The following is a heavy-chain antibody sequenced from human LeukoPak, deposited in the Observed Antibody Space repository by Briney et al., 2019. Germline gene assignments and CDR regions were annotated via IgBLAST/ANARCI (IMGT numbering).Heavy chain of an antibody. CDR3: ARGKTVVYCGGDCYRFDN. V-gene: IGHV1-69*06. J-gene: IGHJ4*02. CDR1: GGTFSSYA. D-gene: IGHD2-21*02. Sequence: SVKVSCKASGGTFSSYAISWVRQAPGQGLEWMGGIIPIFGTTNYAQKFQDRVTITADKSTRTAYMELSRLLSVDTAVYYCARGKTVVYCGGDCYRFDNWGQGTLVTVSS. CDR2: IIPIFGTT.